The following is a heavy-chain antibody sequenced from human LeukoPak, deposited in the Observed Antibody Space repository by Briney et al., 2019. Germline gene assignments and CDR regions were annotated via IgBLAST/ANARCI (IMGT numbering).Heavy chain of an antibody. CDR3: AGVRRAAAGGEFDY. Sequence: SETLSLTCTVSGGSIRSSSYYWGWIRQPPGKGLEWIGSIYYSGSTYYNPSLRSRVTISVDTSKNQFSLKLSAMTAADTAVYYCAGVRRAAAGGEFDYWGQGTLVTVSS. D-gene: IGHD6-13*01. J-gene: IGHJ4*02. V-gene: IGHV4-39*01. CDR2: IYYSGST. CDR1: GGSIRSSSYY.